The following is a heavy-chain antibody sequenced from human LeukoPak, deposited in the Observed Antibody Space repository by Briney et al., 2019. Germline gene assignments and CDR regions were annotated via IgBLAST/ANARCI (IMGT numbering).Heavy chain of an antibody. Sequence: ASVNVSCKASGYTFTSYYMHWVRQAPGQGLEWMGIINPSGGNTNYVQKFQGRVTMTRDTSTSTVYMELSSLRSEDTAVYYCARGLGSSSYYAPWGQGTLVTVSS. D-gene: IGHD3-22*01. CDR2: INPSGGNT. CDR1: GYTFTSYY. CDR3: ARGLGSSSYYAP. V-gene: IGHV1-46*01. J-gene: IGHJ5*02.